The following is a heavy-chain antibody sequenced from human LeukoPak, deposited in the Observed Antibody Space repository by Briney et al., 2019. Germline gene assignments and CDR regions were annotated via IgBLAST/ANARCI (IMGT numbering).Heavy chain of an antibody. D-gene: IGHD6-19*01. V-gene: IGHV3-30*02. J-gene: IGHJ4*02. CDR1: GFTFSSYG. CDR2: IRYDGSNK. CDR3: AKDQGYSSGWYYFDY. Sequence: GGSLRLSCAASGFTFSSYGMHWIRQAPGKGLEWVAFIRYDGSNKYYADSVKGRFTISRDNSKNTLYLQMNSLRAEDTAVYYCAKDQGYSSGWYYFDYWGQGTLVTVSS.